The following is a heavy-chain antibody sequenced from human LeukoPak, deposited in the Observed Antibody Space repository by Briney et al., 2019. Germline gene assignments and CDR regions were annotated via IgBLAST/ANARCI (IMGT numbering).Heavy chain of an antibody. CDR2: INAGNDNT. D-gene: IGHD2-15*01. CDR3: ARARPYCSGGSCYSGYFDY. Sequence: ASVKVSCKASGYTFTTYTIHWVRQAPGQRLEWMGWINAGNDNTKYSQKFQDRVTITRDTSASTAYMELSSLRSEDTAVYYCARARPYCSGGSCYSGYFDYWGQGTLVTVSS. V-gene: IGHV1-3*01. J-gene: IGHJ4*02. CDR1: GYTFTTYT.